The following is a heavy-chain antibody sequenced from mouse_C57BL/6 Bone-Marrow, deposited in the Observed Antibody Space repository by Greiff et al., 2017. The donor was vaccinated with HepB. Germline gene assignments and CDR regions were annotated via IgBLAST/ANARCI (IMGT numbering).Heavy chain of an antibody. D-gene: IGHD1-1*01. J-gene: IGHJ2*01. CDR3: ARHGSSYVRFDY. V-gene: IGHV5-6*02. CDR2: ISSGGSYT. CDR1: GFTFSSYG. Sequence: DVMLVESGGDLVKPGGSLKLSCAASGFTFSSYGMSWVRQTPDKRLEWVATISSGGSYTYYPDSVKGRFTISRDNAKNTLYLQMSSLKSEDTAMYYCARHGSSYVRFDYWGQGTTLTVSS.